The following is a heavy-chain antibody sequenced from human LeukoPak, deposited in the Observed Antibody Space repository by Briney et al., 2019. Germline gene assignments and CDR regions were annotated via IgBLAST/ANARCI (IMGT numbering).Heavy chain of an antibody. CDR2: IYYSGST. J-gene: IGHJ3*02. D-gene: IGHD2-15*01. Sequence: SETLSLTCTVSGGSISSYYWSWIRQPPGKGLEWIGYIYYSGSTNYNPYLKSRVTISVDTSKNQFSLKLSSVTAADTAVYYCARAGAGYCSGGSCDDAFDIWGQGTMVTVSS. CDR3: ARAGAGYCSGGSCDDAFDI. V-gene: IGHV4-59*01. CDR1: GGSISSYY.